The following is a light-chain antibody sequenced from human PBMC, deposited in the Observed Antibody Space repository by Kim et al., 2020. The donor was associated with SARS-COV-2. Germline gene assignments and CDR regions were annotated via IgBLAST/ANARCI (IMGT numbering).Light chain of an antibody. J-gene: IGKJ4*01. Sequence: VPPGEGAPSSCSAGHTVSSTLAWYQQKAGQTPRLLIYGTSSRATGIPARFSGSGSGTEFTLTISSLQSEDSAVYYCQQYNYSRLTFGGGTKVDIK. CDR3: QQYNYSRLT. V-gene: IGKV3-15*01. CDR1: HTVSST. CDR2: GTS.